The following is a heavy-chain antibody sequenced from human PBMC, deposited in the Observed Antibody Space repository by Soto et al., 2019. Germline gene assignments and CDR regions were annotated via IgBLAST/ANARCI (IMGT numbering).Heavy chain of an antibody. CDR3: GRDVYGSGIRFGMDV. D-gene: IGHD3-10*01. V-gene: IGHV1-69*13. J-gene: IGHJ6*02. CDR2: IIPIFGTA. Sequence: ASVKVSCKASGGTFSSYAISWVRQAPGQGLEWMGGIIPIFGTANYAQKFQGRVTITADESTSTAYMELSSLRSEDTAVYYCGRDVYGSGIRFGMDVWGQGTTVTVSS. CDR1: GGTFSSYA.